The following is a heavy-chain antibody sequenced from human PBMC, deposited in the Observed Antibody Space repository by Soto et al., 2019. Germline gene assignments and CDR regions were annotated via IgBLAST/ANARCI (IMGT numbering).Heavy chain of an antibody. D-gene: IGHD3-22*01. CDR2: ISAGNGNT. J-gene: IGHJ3*02. CDR1: GYTFTSYG. CDR3: ASSIYYDSSGCAFDI. Sequence: GASVKVSCKASGYTFTSYGISWVRQAPGQGLEWMGWISAGNGNTNYSQKFQGRVTITRDTSASTAYMELSSLRSEDTAVYYCASSIYYDSSGCAFDIWGQGTMVTVSS. V-gene: IGHV1-18*01.